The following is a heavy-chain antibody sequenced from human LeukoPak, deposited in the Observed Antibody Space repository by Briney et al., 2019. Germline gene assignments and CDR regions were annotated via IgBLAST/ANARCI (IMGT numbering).Heavy chain of an antibody. V-gene: IGHV3-21*01. CDR3: ASKALDYFCFDS. CDR2: ISSSSSYI. Sequence: GSLRLSCAASGFTFSSYSMSWVRQAPGKGLEWVSSISSSSSYIYYADSVKGRFTISRDNAKNLLYLQMNSLRAEDTAVYYCASKALDYFCFDSWGQGTLVTVSS. D-gene: IGHD3-16*01. J-gene: IGHJ4*02. CDR1: GFTFSSYS.